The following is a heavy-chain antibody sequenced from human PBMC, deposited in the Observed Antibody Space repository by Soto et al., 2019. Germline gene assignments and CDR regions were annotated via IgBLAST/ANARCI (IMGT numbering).Heavy chain of an antibody. CDR3: ARDSLGYCSSTSCYPDYYFDY. CDR2: IYYSGST. V-gene: IGHV4-31*03. D-gene: IGHD2-2*01. J-gene: IGHJ4*02. CDR1: GGSISSGGYY. Sequence: QVQLQESGPGLVKPSQTLSLTCTVSGGSISSGGYYWSWIRQHPGKGLEWIGYIYYSGSTYYNPSLKSRVTISVDTSKNQFSLKLSSVTAADTAVYYCARDSLGYCSSTSCYPDYYFDYWGQGTLVTVSS.